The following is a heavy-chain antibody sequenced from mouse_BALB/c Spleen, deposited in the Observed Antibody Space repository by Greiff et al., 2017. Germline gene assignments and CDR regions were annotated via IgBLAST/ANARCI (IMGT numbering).Heavy chain of an antibody. CDR2: IRLKSNNYAT. CDR1: GFTFSNYW. V-gene: IGHV6-6*02. J-gene: IGHJ3*01. CDR3: TTNWVAY. Sequence: EVQLVESGGGLVQPGGSMKLSCVASGFTFSNYWMNWVRQSPEKGLEWVAEIRLKSNNYATHYAESVKGRFTISRDDSKSSVYLQMNNLRAEDTGIYYCTTNWVAYWGQGTLVTVSA.